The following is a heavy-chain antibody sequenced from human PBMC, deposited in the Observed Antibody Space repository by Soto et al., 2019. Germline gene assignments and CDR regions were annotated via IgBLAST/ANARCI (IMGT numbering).Heavy chain of an antibody. Sequence: QITLKESGPTLLKPTQTLTLTCTLSGFSLTTSGEGVGWIRQPPGKALEWLALIFWDDDKSYSPSLKSRLTITQDTSKSQVVLVMTDMDPLDTATYHCAHMCLDGYKVFDYWGQGTLVTVSS. CDR3: AHMCLDGYKVFDY. J-gene: IGHJ4*02. D-gene: IGHD5-12*01. CDR1: GFSLTTSGEG. V-gene: IGHV2-5*02. CDR2: IFWDDDK.